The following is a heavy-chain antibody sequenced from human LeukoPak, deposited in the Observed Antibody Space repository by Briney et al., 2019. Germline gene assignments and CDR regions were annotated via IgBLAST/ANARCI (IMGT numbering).Heavy chain of an antibody. V-gene: IGHV1-3*01. J-gene: IGHJ3*02. CDR2: INAGNGNT. Sequence: GASVKVSCKASGYTFTSYAMHWVRQAPGQRLEWMGWINAGNGNTKYSQKFQGRVTITRDTSASTAYMELSSLRSEDTAVYYCARDSSGYLEAAFDIWGQGTTVTVSS. CDR3: ARDSSGYLEAAFDI. D-gene: IGHD3-22*01. CDR1: GYTFTSYA.